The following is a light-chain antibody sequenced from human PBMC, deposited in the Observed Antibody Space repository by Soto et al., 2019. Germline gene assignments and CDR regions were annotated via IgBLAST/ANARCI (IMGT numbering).Light chain of an antibody. J-gene: IGLJ1*01. CDR3: CLYVGGTTYV. CDR1: SGYVGTYSL. V-gene: IGLV2-23*01. Sequence: QSALAQPASVSGSPGQSITISCTGASGYVGTYSLVSWYQQHPGKAPKVVIYEGHKRPSGVPDRFSGSTSVNTASLTISGLQPDDEADYYFCLYVGGTTYVFGTGTKLTVL. CDR2: EGH.